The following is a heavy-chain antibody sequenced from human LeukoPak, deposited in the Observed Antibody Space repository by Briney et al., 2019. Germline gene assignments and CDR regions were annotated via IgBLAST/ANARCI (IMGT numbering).Heavy chain of an antibody. CDR1: GYTFTSYY. D-gene: IGHD6-13*01. J-gene: IGHJ6*02. CDR3: ARVEAAAGLVNPSYGMDV. CDR2: INPSGGST. Sequence: ASVKVSCKASGYTFTSYYMHWVRQAPGQGLEWMGIINPSGGSTSYAQKFQGRVTMTRDTSTSTVYMELSSLRSEDTAVYYCARVEAAAGLVNPSYGMDVWGQGTTVTVSS. V-gene: IGHV1-46*01.